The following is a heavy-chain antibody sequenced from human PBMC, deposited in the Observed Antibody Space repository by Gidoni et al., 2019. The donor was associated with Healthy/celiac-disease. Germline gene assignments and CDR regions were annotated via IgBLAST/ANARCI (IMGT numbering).Heavy chain of an antibody. Sequence: QVQLQESGPGLVKPSETLSLTCTVSGGSISNYYWSWIRQPAGKGLEWIGRIYTSGTTNYNPSLKIRVTMSVDTSKNQFSLKLSSVTAADTAAYYCARGQTMAAAGTGAFDIWGQGTMVTVSS. CDR1: GGSISNYY. J-gene: IGHJ3*02. D-gene: IGHD6-13*01. CDR2: IYTSGTT. CDR3: ARGQTMAAAGTGAFDI. V-gene: IGHV4-4*07.